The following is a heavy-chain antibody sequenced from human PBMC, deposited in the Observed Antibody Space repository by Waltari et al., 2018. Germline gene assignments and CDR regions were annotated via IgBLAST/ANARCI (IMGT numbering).Heavy chain of an antibody. Sequence: EVQLLQSGAELKEPGTTVRISCKVSGYTFSDYYIHWVQQAPGKGLRWMGLVDPEDGETIYADNFQGRVTISADTSTDTAFMELSSLRSEETAVFYCATALGDSSSASRPFDFWGQGTMITVSS. D-gene: IGHD6-19*01. J-gene: IGHJ3*01. CDR2: VDPEDGET. V-gene: IGHV1-69-2*01. CDR1: GYTFSDYY. CDR3: ATALGDSSSASRPFDF.